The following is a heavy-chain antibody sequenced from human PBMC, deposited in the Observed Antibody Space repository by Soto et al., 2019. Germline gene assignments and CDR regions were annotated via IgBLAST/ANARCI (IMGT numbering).Heavy chain of an antibody. CDR3: ARIEWLLGNWFDP. CDR1: GGSISSYY. D-gene: IGHD3-3*01. Sequence: PSETLSLTCTVSGGSISSYYWSWIRQPPGKGLEWIGYIYYSGSTNYNPSLKSRVTISVDTSKNQFSLKLSSVTAADTAVYYCARIEWLLGNWFDPWGQGTLVTVSS. J-gene: IGHJ5*02. CDR2: IYYSGST. V-gene: IGHV4-59*01.